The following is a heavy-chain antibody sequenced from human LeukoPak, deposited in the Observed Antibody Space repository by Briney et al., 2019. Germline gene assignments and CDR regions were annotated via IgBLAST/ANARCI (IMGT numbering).Heavy chain of an antibody. Sequence: GSLRLSCAASGFSFSDYAMDWVRQPPGKGLEWIGEVNLQGSTNYNPSLMGRVAISVDKSENHVSLQLTSVTAADTAVYYCAREGGPYRPLDYSGQGTLVTVSS. CDR2: VNLQGST. J-gene: IGHJ4*02. CDR3: AREGGPYRPLDY. V-gene: IGHV4-34*01. CDR1: GFSFSDYA.